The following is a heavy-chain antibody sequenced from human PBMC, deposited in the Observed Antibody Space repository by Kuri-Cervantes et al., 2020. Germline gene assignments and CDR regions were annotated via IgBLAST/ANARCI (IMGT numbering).Heavy chain of an antibody. CDR1: GFTFSNFG. CDR3: AKENFDWLLYIDY. CDR2: MSNDGRNK. V-gene: IGHV3-30*18. D-gene: IGHD3-9*01. Sequence: GESLKISCAASGFTFSNFGMHWVRQAPGKGLEWVAVMSNDGRNKYYADSGKGRFTISRDNSKNRVYLQMNSLRAEDTAVYYCAKENFDWLLYIDYWGQGTLVTVSS. J-gene: IGHJ4*02.